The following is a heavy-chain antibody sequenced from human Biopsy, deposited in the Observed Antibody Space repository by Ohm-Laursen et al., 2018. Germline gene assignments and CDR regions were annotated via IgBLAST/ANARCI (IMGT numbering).Heavy chain of an antibody. D-gene: IGHD1-26*01. CDR3: ARVEAGTYDALDI. CDR2: IYYSGGT. CDR1: GGPMTGYE. Sequence: SETLSLTCSVSGGPMTGYEWSWIRLAPGKELEWIGYIYYSGGTKYNPSLASRVTFSVDMSKSQFSLKLYSVTAADTAVYYCARVEAGTYDALDIWGQGTLVAVSA. V-gene: IGHV4-59*01. J-gene: IGHJ3*02.